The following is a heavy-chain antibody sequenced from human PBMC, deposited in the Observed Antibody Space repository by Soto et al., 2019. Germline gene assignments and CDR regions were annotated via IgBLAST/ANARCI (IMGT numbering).Heavy chain of an antibody. CDR3: AKVAGGLGYFDL. V-gene: IGHV3-23*01. CDR2: ISASGGNI. Sequence: EVQLLESGGGLARPGGSLRLSCVAAEFIFSDYGMTWVRQAPGKGLEWVATISASGGNIEYRDSLKGRFTISRDNSKNTLYLQLNGLTADDTYVYYCAKVAGGLGYFDLWGRGILVTVSS. CDR1: EFIFSDYG. J-gene: IGHJ2*01. D-gene: IGHD6-19*01.